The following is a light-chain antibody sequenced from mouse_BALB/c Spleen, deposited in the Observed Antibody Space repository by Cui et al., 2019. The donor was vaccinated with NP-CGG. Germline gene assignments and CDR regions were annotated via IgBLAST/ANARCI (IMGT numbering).Light chain of an antibody. J-gene: IGLJ1*01. Sequence: QAVVTQESAPTTSPGETVTLTCRSSTGPVTTSNYANWVQEKPDHLFTGLIGGTNNRAPGVPARFSGSLIGDKAALTITGAQTEDEAIYFCALWYSNHWVFGGGAELTVL. V-gene: IGLV1*01. CDR3: ALWYSNHWV. CDR1: TGPVTTSNY. CDR2: GTN.